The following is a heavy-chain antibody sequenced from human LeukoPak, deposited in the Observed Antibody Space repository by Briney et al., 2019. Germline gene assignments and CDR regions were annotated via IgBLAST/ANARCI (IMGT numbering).Heavy chain of an antibody. J-gene: IGHJ2*01. Sequence: PSETLSLTCTVSGGSISSGDYYWSWLRQPPGKGLEWIVYIYYSGSTYYNPSLKSRVTMSVDTSKNQFSLKLSSVTAADTAVYYCARGYYDSSGYYFDLWGRGTLVTVSS. D-gene: IGHD3-22*01. CDR2: IYYSGST. V-gene: IGHV4-30-4*01. CDR3: ARGYYDSSGYYFDL. CDR1: GGSISSGDYY.